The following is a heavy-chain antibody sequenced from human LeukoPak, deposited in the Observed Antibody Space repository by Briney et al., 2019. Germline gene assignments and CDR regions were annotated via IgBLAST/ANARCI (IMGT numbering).Heavy chain of an antibody. CDR3: ATGAQQLGY. Sequence: GGSLRLSCVASGFTFSGYWMSWVRQAPGKGLEWVANIKQDGSEKYYVDSVKGRFTITRDNAKNSLYLQMNSLRAEDTGMYYCATGAQQLGYWGQGTLVTVSS. CDR1: GFTFSGYW. CDR2: IKQDGSEK. V-gene: IGHV3-7*03. J-gene: IGHJ4*02. D-gene: IGHD6-13*01.